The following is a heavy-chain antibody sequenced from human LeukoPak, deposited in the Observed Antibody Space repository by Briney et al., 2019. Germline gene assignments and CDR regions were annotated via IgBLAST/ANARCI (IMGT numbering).Heavy chain of an antibody. CDR2: ISSSSSYI. D-gene: IGHD4-17*01. V-gene: IGHV3-21*01. CDR3: ASIYGATLAFDY. Sequence: PGGSLRLSCAASGFTFSSYSMNWVHQAPGKGLEWVSSISSSSSYIYYADSVKGRFTISRDNAKNSLYLQMNSLRAEDTAVYYCASIYGATLAFDYWGQGTLVTVSS. J-gene: IGHJ4*02. CDR1: GFTFSSYS.